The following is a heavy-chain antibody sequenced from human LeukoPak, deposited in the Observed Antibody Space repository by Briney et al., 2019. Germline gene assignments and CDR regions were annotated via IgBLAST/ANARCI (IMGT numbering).Heavy chain of an antibody. CDR3: ARVLGAHRYGSIDH. CDR1: GYMFTELS. CDR2: FDPEDDEK. J-gene: IGHJ4*02. V-gene: IGHV1-24*01. Sequence: ASVKVSCKVSGYMFTELSMHWVRQAPGKGLEWMGGFDPEDDEKMYAQKFQGRVTMTEDTSTDTAYMELSSLRSEDTAIYYCARVLGAHRYGSIDHWGQGTLVTVSS. D-gene: IGHD5-18*01.